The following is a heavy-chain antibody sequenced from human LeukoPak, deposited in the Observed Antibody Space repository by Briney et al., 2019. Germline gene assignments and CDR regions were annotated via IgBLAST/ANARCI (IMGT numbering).Heavy chain of an antibody. CDR2: IYYSGST. J-gene: IGHJ6*04. V-gene: IGHV4-59*01. Sequence: TSETLSPTCTVSGGSISSYYWSWIRQPPGKGLEWIGYIYYSGSTNYNPSLKSRVTISVDTSKNQFSLKLSSVTAADTAVYYCTRVDVWGKGTTVTVSS. CDR3: TRVDV. CDR1: GGSISSYY.